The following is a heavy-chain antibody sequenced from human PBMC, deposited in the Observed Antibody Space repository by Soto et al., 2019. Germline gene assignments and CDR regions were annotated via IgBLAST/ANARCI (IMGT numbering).Heavy chain of an antibody. CDR2: IIPIFRAP. CDR1: VDTVHTFA. D-gene: IGHD1-1*01. V-gene: IGHV1-69*12. Sequence: QVQLVQAGSEVLKPGSSVKLSCKTSVDTVHTFAISWVRQAPGQGLEWMGGIIPIFRAPDYTQKFQGRVTITADVSTSTAYMELSSLRSDDTAVYYCARDQGRGQLGGNYYYALDVWGQGTTVTVSS. J-gene: IGHJ6*02. CDR3: ARDQGRGQLGGNYYYALDV.